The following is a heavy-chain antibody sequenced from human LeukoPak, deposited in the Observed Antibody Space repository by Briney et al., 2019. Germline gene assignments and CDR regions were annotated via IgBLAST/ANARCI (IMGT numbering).Heavy chain of an antibody. V-gene: IGHV3-9*03. CDR1: GFTFDDYA. CDR2: ISWNSGSI. CDR3: AKDISSGYYDILTGYFGAFDI. J-gene: IGHJ3*02. Sequence: GGSLRLSCAASGFTFDDYAMHWVRQAPGKGLEWVSGISWNSGSIVYADSVKGRFTISRDNAKNSLYLQMNSLRAEDMALYYCAKDISSGYYDILTGYFGAFDIWGQGTMVTVSS. D-gene: IGHD3-9*01.